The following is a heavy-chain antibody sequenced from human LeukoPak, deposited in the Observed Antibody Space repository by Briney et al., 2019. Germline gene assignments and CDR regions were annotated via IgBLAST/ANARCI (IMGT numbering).Heavy chain of an antibody. CDR1: GFTFSTYS. CDR3: ARNGGDFWSGSNYFDY. V-gene: IGHV3-21*01. Sequence: GGSLRLSCAGAGFTFSTYSMNWVRQAPGKGLEWVSSISSSSSYIYYADSVKGRFTISRDNAQNSLFLQMSSLRAEDTAVYYCARNGGDFWSGSNYFDYWGQGTLVTVSS. J-gene: IGHJ4*02. D-gene: IGHD2-21*02. CDR2: ISSSSSYI.